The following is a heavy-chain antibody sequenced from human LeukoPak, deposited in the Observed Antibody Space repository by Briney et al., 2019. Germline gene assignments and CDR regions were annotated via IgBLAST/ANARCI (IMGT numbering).Heavy chain of an antibody. CDR3: ARGYYYDSSGIDAFDI. J-gene: IGHJ3*02. CDR1: GYTLTSYY. Sequence: ASVKVSCKASGYTLTSYYMHWVRQAPGQGLEWMAIISPSGGSTFYAQKFQGRVTMTRDTSTSTVYMELSSLRSEDTAVYYCARGYYYDSSGIDAFDIWGQGTMVTVSS. V-gene: IGHV1-46*01. CDR2: ISPSGGST. D-gene: IGHD3-22*01.